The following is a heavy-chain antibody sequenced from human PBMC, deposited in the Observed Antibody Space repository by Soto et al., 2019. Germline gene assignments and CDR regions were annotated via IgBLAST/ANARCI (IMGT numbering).Heavy chain of an antibody. CDR3: ARGPIYYDSSDDAFDI. V-gene: IGHV3-33*01. Sequence: QVQLVESGGGVVQPGRSLRLSCAASGFTFSSYGMHWVRQAPGKGLEWVAVIWYDGSNKYYADSVKGRFTISRDNSKNTLYLQMNSLRAEDTAVYYCARGPIYYDSSDDAFDIWGQGTMVTVSS. CDR2: IWYDGSNK. J-gene: IGHJ3*02. CDR1: GFTFSSYG. D-gene: IGHD3-22*01.